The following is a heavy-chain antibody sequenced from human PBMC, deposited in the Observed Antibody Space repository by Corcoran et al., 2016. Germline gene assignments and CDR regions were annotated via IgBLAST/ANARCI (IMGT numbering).Heavy chain of an antibody. J-gene: IGHJ4*01. Sequence: QITLKESGPTLVTPTQTLTLTCAFSGFSLTTSGVGVGWIRQPPGKALEWLALIYWDNDKRYNPSLRNRLTITKDTSKNQVVLTLTNMDPVDTATVYCTHRRLGSGDWDTEYFDYWGHGTLVTVSS. CDR3: THRRLGSGDWDTEYFDY. V-gene: IGHV2-5*02. D-gene: IGHD2-21*02. CDR2: IYWDNDK. CDR1: GFSLTTSGVG.